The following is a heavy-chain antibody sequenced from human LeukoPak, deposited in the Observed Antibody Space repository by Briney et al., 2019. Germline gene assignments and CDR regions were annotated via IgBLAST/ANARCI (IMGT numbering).Heavy chain of an antibody. Sequence: GGSLRLSCAASGFTVSSNYMSWVRQAPGKGLEWVSVIFSASYTSYADSVKGRFTISRDSSKNTLYLQMNSLRAEDTAVYYCAKLWENDYGDFWGQGTLVTVSS. CDR2: IFSASYT. V-gene: IGHV3-53*01. D-gene: IGHD3-16*01. J-gene: IGHJ4*02. CDR3: AKLWENDYGDF. CDR1: GFTVSSNY.